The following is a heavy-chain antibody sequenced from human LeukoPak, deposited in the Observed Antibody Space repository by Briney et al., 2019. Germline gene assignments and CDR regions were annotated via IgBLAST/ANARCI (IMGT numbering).Heavy chain of an antibody. CDR2: IYHSGST. V-gene: IGHV4-30-2*01. CDR1: GGSISSGGYY. J-gene: IGHJ3*01. D-gene: IGHD4-17*01. Sequence: SQTLSLTCTVSGGSISSGGYYWSWIRQPPGKGLEWIGYIYHSGSTYYNPSLKSRVTISVDRSKNQFSLKLSSVTAADTAVYYCAREIYYGGYVSFAFDLWGQGTMVTVSS. CDR3: AREIYYGGYVSFAFDL.